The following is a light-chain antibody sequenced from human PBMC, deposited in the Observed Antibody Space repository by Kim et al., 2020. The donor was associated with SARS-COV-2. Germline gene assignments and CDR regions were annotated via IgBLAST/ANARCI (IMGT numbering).Light chain of an antibody. V-gene: IGKV4-1*01. J-gene: IGKJ2*01. CDR3: LLSHSHPYT. CDR2: WAS. Sequence: RATSNCKSSQSVLYTSTNKNCLAWYQQKPGQPPQLLIYWASARESGVPDRFSGSGSGTDFTLTISSLQAEDVAVYYCLLSHSHPYTFGQGTKLEI. CDR1: QSVLYTSTNKNC.